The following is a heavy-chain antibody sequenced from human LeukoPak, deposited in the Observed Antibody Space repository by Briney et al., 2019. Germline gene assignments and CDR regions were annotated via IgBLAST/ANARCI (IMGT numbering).Heavy chain of an antibody. Sequence: PGGSLRLSCAASGFTSSSYAMHWVRQAPGKGLEWVAVISYDGSNKYYADSVKGRFTISRDNSKNTLYLQMNSLRAEDTAVYYCARDVYYDFWSGYSYYYYYYGMDVWGQGTTVTVSS. J-gene: IGHJ6*02. CDR1: GFTSSSYA. V-gene: IGHV3-30*04. CDR2: ISYDGSNK. CDR3: ARDVYYDFWSGYSYYYYYYGMDV. D-gene: IGHD3-3*01.